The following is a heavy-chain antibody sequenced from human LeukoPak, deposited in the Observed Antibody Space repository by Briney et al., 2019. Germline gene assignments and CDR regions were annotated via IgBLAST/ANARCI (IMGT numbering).Heavy chain of an antibody. CDR3: AKAHVVVVAASWVDY. D-gene: IGHD2-15*01. V-gene: IGHV3-30*18. J-gene: IGHJ4*02. Sequence: QAGGSLRLSCVGSGFTFSNYGMQWVRQAPGKGLEWLTVISYEGRVSHYADSVKGRFTVSRDNSKNTLYLQMNSLRAEDTAVYYCAKAHVVVVAASWVDYWGQGTLVTVSS. CDR2: ISYEGRVS. CDR1: GFTFSNYG.